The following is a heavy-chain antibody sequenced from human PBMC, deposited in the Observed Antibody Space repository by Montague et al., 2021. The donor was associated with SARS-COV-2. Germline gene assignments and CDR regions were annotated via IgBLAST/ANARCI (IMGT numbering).Heavy chain of an antibody. J-gene: IGHJ4*02. V-gene: IGHV4-61*08. Sequence: SETLSLTCTVSGGSVSRGGFYWNWIRQTPGKGLEWIGYMYSSGSTNYNPSLKSRVTISLDASKNQFSLRISSVTPADTAVYYRTRERGYWGQGTLVTVSS. CDR2: MYSSGST. CDR1: GGSVSRGGFY. CDR3: TRERGY.